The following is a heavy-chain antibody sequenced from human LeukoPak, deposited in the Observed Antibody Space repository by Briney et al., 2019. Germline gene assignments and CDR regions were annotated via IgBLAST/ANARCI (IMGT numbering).Heavy chain of an antibody. CDR1: GGSFSGYY. CDR2: INHSGST. V-gene: IGHV4-34*01. D-gene: IGHD5-18*01. CDR3: ARGQEGYSYGYDFDY. Sequence: SETLSLTCAVYGGSFSGYYWSWIRQPPGKGLEWIGEINHSGSTNYNPSLKSRVTISVDTSKNQFSLKLSSVTAADTAVYYCARGQEGYSYGYDFDYWGQGTLATVSS. J-gene: IGHJ4*02.